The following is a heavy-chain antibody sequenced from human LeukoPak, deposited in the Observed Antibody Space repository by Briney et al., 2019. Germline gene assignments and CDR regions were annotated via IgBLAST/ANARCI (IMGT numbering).Heavy chain of an antibody. V-gene: IGHV3-21*01. CDR1: GFTFSSYS. CDR3: ARDEVYAFDM. Sequence: RGSLRLSCAASGFTFSSYSMNWVRQAPGKGLEWVSSISSSSYIYYADSVKGRFTISRDNAKNSLYLQMNSLRAEDTAVYYCARDEVYAFDMWGQGTIVTVSS. J-gene: IGHJ3*02. CDR2: ISSSSYI. D-gene: IGHD2-8*01.